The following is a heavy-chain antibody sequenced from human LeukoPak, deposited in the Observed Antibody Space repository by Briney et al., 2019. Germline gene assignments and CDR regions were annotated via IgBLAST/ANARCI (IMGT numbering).Heavy chain of an antibody. CDR1: GFTLSSYW. Sequence: GGSLRLSCAASGFTLSSYWMHWVRHATGKGLVWVSRINSDGSSTSYADSVKGRFTISRDNAKNTLYLQMNSLRAEDTAVYYCARGGTIFWRPGMDVWGKGTTVTVSS. D-gene: IGHD3-9*01. V-gene: IGHV3-74*01. CDR2: INSDGSST. CDR3: ARGGTIFWRPGMDV. J-gene: IGHJ6*04.